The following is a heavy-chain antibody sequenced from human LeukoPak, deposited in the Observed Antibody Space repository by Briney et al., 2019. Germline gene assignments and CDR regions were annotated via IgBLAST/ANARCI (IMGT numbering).Heavy chain of an antibody. CDR1: GGSISSSSYY. CDR3: AREWIDNIAAAGYFDY. J-gene: IGHJ4*02. Sequence: RASETLSLTCTVSGGSISSSSYYWGWIRQPPGKGLEWIGSIYYSGSTYYNPSLKSRVTISVDTSKNQFSLKLSSVTAADTAVYCCAREWIDNIAAAGYFDYWGQGTLVTVSS. V-gene: IGHV4-39*07. CDR2: IYYSGST. D-gene: IGHD6-13*01.